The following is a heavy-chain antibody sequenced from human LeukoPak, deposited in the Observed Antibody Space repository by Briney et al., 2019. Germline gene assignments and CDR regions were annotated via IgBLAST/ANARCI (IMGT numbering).Heavy chain of an antibody. Sequence: GRSLRLSCAASGFTFKRYAMHWVRQAPGMGLEWVTIMSYDGNFTYYSGSVKGRFTISRDNSNDTLYLQMNSLRADDTAIYYCARGRSVYGSGSYSDYWGQGTLVTVSS. CDR2: MSYDGNFT. J-gene: IGHJ4*02. V-gene: IGHV3-30*04. D-gene: IGHD3-10*01. CDR3: ARGRSVYGSGSYSDY. CDR1: GFTFKRYA.